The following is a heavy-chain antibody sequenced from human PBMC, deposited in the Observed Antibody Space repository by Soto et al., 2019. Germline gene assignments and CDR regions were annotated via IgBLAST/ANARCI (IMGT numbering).Heavy chain of an antibody. CDR1: GFTFSSYA. J-gene: IGHJ4*02. V-gene: IGHV3-30-3*01. CDR3: ARCTKGGSCYRQPGDY. Sequence: GGSLRLSCAASGFTFSSYAMHWVRQAPGKGLEWVAVISYDGSNKYYADSVKGRFTISRDNSKNTLYLQMNSLRAEDTAVYYCARCTKGGSCYRQPGDYWGQGTLVTVSS. CDR2: ISYDGSNK. D-gene: IGHD2-15*01.